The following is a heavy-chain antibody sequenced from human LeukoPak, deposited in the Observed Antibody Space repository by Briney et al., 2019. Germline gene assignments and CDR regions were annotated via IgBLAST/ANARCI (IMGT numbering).Heavy chain of an antibody. Sequence: GGSLRLSCAASGFTFSSYAMSWVRQTPGKGLEWVSAISGSGGSTYYADSVKGRFTISRDNAKNSLYLQMNSLRAEDTAVYYCARGRYYMDVWGKGTTVTVSS. V-gene: IGHV3-23*01. CDR3: ARGRYYMDV. CDR1: GFTFSSYA. J-gene: IGHJ6*03. CDR2: ISGSGGST.